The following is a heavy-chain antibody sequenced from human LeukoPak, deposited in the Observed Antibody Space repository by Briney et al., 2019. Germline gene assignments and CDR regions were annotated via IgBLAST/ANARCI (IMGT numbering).Heavy chain of an antibody. D-gene: IGHD5/OR15-5a*01. CDR2: IFPDGQT. CDR3: ARANPVYADFDY. V-gene: IGHV3-53*01. CDR1: GLTVNDNY. J-gene: IGHJ4*02. Sequence: GGSLRLSCALSGLTVNDNYMSWVRQAPGKGLEWVSLIFPDGQTYYADFVQGRFSISRDMPRNSLFLDMSSLRAEDTAVFFCARANPVYADFDYWGQGTLVTVSS.